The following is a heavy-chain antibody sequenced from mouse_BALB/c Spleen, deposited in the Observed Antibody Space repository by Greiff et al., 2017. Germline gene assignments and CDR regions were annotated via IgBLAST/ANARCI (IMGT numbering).Heavy chain of an antibody. Sequence: EVMLVESGGGLVQPGGSLKLSCAASGFTFSSYTMPWVRQTPEKRLEWVAYISNGGGSTYYPDTVKGRFTISRDNAKNTLYLQMSSLKSEDTAMYYCAGHDCEAGFAYWGQGTLVTVSA. J-gene: IGHJ3*01. CDR1: GFTFSSYT. V-gene: IGHV5-12-2*01. CDR2: ISNGGGST. D-gene: IGHD2-4*01. CDR3: AGHDCEAGFAY.